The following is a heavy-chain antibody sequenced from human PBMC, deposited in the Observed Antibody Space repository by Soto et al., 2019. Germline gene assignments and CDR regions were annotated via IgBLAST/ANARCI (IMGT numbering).Heavy chain of an antibody. CDR2: ISGSGGST. Sequence: EVQLLESGGGLVQPGGSLGLSCAASGYTFSSYAMSWVGQAPGKGLGWVSAISGSGGSTYYADSVKGRFTISRDNSKNTLYLQMNSLRAEDKAVYYCAKDRGQWELLSEFDYWGQGTLVTVSS. V-gene: IGHV3-23*01. D-gene: IGHD1-26*01. CDR1: GYTFSSYA. CDR3: AKDRGQWELLSEFDY. J-gene: IGHJ4*02.